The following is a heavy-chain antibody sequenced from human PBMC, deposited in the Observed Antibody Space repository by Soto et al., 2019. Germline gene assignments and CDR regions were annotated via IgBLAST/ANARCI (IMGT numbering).Heavy chain of an antibody. Sequence: GESLKISCQGSGDDLSSYWIGWVRQMPGKGLEWMGIIYPGDSDTTYSPSFQGQVTISADKSINTAYLQWSSLKASDTAMYYCARPSPRGSALHYWSQGRLATVSS. V-gene: IGHV5-51*01. CDR1: GDDLSSYW. J-gene: IGHJ4*02. CDR3: ARPSPRGSALHY. CDR2: IYPGDSDT. D-gene: IGHD2-15*01.